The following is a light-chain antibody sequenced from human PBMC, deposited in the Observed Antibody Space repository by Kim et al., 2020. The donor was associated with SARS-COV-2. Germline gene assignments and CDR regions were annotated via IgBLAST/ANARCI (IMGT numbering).Light chain of an antibody. Sequence: GDRVTITCRASQSISSYLNWYQQKPGKAPKLLIYAASSLQSGVPSRFSGSGSGTDFTLSISSLQPEDFATYYCQQSYSTPYTFGQGTKLEI. J-gene: IGKJ2*01. CDR1: QSISSY. CDR2: AAS. CDR3: QQSYSTPYT. V-gene: IGKV1-39*01.